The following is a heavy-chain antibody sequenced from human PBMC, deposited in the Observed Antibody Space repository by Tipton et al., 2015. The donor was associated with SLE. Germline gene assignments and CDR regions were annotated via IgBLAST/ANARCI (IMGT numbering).Heavy chain of an antibody. D-gene: IGHD6-13*01. CDR3: ARARIADYFDY. J-gene: IGHJ4*02. V-gene: IGHV1-46*01. CDR1: GYTFTSYY. CDR2: INPSGGGT. Sequence: LVQSGAEVKTPGASVKVSCKAFGYTFTSYYIHWVRQAPGQGLEWMGVINPSGGGTNSAQKFQDRVTMTRDTSTTTVYMELSSLRSEDTAVYYCARARIADYFDYWGQGALVSVSS.